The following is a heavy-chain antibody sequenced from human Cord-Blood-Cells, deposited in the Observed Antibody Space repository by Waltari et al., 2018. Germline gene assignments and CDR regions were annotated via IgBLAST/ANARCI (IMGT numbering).Heavy chain of an antibody. V-gene: IGHV4-34*01. CDR2: INHSGST. Sequence: QVQLQQWGAGLLKPSETLSLTCAVYGGSFSGYYWSWIRPPPGKGLEWIGEINHSGSTNYNPSLKSRVTISVDTSKNQFSLKLSSVTAADTAVYYCARVVLRTGDPYSLDYWGQGTLVTVSS. J-gene: IGHJ4*02. CDR3: ARVVLRTGDPYSLDY. D-gene: IGHD7-27*01. CDR1: GGSFSGYY.